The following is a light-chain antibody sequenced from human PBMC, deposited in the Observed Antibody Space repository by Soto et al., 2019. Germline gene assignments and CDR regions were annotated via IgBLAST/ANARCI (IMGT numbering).Light chain of an antibody. CDR1: QSVSSSY. J-gene: IGKJ5*01. CDR3: QQYGSSLPIT. CDR2: GAS. V-gene: IGKV3-20*01. Sequence: EIVLTQSPGTLSLSPGERATLSCRASQSVSSSYLAWYQEKPGQAPRLLIYGASSRATGIPDRFSGSGSGTDFTLTISRLEPEDLAVYHCQQYGSSLPITFGQGTRLDIK.